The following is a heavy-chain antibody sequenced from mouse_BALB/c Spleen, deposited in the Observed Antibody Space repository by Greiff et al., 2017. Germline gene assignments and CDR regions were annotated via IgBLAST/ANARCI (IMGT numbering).Heavy chain of an antibody. D-gene: IGHD1-1*01. J-gene: IGHJ1*01. V-gene: IGHV1S56*01. CDR1: GYTFTSYY. CDR3: ARDGSSYFDV. CDR2: IYPGNVNT. Sequence: VQLQQSGPELVKPGASVRISCKASGYTFTSYYIHWVKQRPGQGLEWIGWIYPGNVNTKYNEKFKGKATLTADKSSSTAYMQLSSLTSEDSAVYFCARDGSSYFDVWGAGTTVTVSS.